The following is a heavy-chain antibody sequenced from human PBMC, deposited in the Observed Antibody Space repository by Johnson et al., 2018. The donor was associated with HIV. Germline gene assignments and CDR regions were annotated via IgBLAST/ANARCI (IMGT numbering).Heavy chain of an antibody. J-gene: IGHJ3*02. Sequence: QVQLMESGGGVVQPRGSLRLSCAASGFTFRDYGMHWVRQAPGKGLEWVAFIQYDGSNKYYADSVRGRFTISRDNSKNTLYLQMNSLRAEDTAVYYCAKSWHSGSLYDAFHIWGQGTMVTVSS. CDR3: AKSWHSGSLYDAFHI. D-gene: IGHD1-26*01. V-gene: IGHV3-30*02. CDR2: IQYDGSNK. CDR1: GFTFRDYG.